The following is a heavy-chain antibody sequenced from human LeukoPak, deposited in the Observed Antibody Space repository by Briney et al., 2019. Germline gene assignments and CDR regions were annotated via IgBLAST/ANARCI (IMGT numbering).Heavy chain of an antibody. CDR1: GFTFNRHC. CDR3: TKRTADCSDNRCYQIFDY. CDR2: ISDIGTDT. V-gene: IGHV3-23*01. D-gene: IGHD2-15*01. Sequence: GGSLRLSCAASGFTFNRHCMFWVRQAPGKGLEWVSAISDIGTDTYYADSVKGRFTISRDNYKNKVYLQMNSLRAEDTAMYYCTKRTADCSDNRCYQIFDYWGQGTLVTVSS. J-gene: IGHJ4*02.